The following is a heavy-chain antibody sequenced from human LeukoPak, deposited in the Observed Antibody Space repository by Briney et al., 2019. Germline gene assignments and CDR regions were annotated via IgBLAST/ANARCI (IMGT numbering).Heavy chain of an antibody. V-gene: IGHV3-74*01. J-gene: IGHJ4*02. CDR1: GFTFSSYW. CDR3: ARDIRLNASGWNVIDY. CDR2: INTDGSST. D-gene: IGHD6-19*01. Sequence: GGSLRLSCAASGFTFSSYWMHWVRQAPGKGLVWVSRINTDGSSTSYADSVKGRFTISRDNAKNSLFLEMNSLRVEDTAVYYCARDIRLNASGWNVIDYWGQGTQVTVSS.